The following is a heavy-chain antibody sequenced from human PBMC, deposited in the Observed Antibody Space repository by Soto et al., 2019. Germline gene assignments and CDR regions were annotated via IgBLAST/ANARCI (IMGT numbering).Heavy chain of an antibody. V-gene: IGHV3-21*01. CDR2: ISSSSSYI. CDR1: GFTFSAYT. D-gene: IGHD5-12*01. CDR3: ARDMYSGFDSPFVMDS. Sequence: EVQLVESGGGLVKPGESLRLSCAASGFTFSAYTMIWVRQTPGKGLEWVSCISSSSSYIYYADSVKGRFTISRDNAENSLYLHMNRLRGEDTAVYYCARDMYSGFDSPFVMDSWGQGALVTVSS. J-gene: IGHJ4*02.